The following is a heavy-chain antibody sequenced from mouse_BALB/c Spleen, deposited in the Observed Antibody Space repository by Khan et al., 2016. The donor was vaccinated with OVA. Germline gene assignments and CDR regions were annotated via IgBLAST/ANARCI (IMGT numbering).Heavy chain of an antibody. Sequence: EVELVESGGGLVKPGGSLKLSCAASGFTFSTYAMSWVRQTPEKRLEWVATISSDGDYTYYPDNVTGRFTISRDNAKNTLYLQMSSLRSEDTATYYCARSPYGNFAYWGQGTLVTVSA. D-gene: IGHD2-1*01. J-gene: IGHJ3*01. CDR1: GFTFSTYA. V-gene: IGHV5-9-3*01. CDR2: ISSDGDYT. CDR3: ARSPYGNFAY.